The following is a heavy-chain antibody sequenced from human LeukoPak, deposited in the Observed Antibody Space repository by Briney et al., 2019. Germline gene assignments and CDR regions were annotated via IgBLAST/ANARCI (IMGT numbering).Heavy chain of an antibody. J-gene: IGHJ4*02. CDR2: IYYSGST. V-gene: IGHV4-59*01. CDR3: ARGRYSYGSKTTIDF. D-gene: IGHD5-18*01. CDR1: GGSISRYY. Sequence: SETLSLTCTVSGGSISRYYWTWIRRPPGKGPEWIGYIYYSGSTSYSPSLKSRVTISVDTSKNQFSLKMSSVTAADTAVYYCARGRYSYGSKTTIDFWGQGTLVTVPS.